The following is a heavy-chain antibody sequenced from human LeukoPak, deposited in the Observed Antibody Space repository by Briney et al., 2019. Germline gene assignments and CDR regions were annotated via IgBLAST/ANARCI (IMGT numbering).Heavy chain of an antibody. J-gene: IGHJ5*02. V-gene: IGHV1-46*01. CDR3: ARGDIIAAAGYNWFDP. Sequence: ASVKVSCKASGYTFTSYYMHWVRQAPGQGLEWMGIINPSGGSTSYAQKFQGRVTMTRDTSTSTVYMELSSLRSEDTAVYYCARGDIIAAAGYNWFDPWGQGTLVTVSS. CDR1: GYTFTSYY. CDR2: INPSGGST. D-gene: IGHD6-13*01.